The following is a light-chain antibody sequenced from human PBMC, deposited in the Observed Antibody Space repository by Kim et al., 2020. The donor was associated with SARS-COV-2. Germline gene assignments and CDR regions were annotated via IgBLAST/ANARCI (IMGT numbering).Light chain of an antibody. J-gene: IGKJ1*01. CDR2: GAS. CDR1: RRSSNRD. CDR3: QQYGSSPRT. Sequence: GERASLTSRANRRSSNRDFAWSQPQPAQAPRLLIYGASSRATGIPDRFSGSGSGTDFTLTISRLEPEDFAVYYCQQYGSSPRTFGQGTKVDIK. V-gene: IGKV3-20*01.